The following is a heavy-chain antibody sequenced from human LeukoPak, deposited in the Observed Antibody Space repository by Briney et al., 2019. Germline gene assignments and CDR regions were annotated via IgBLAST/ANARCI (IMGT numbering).Heavy chain of an antibody. J-gene: IGHJ5*02. CDR3: ARDRKGRIVVVPAAQPSYNWFDP. Sequence: ASVKVSCKASGYTFTIYAMNWVRQAPGQGLEWMGWINTNTGNPTYAQGFTGRFVFSLDTSVSTAYLQISSLKAEDTAVYYCARDRKGRIVVVPAAQPSYNWFDPWGQGTLVTVSS. V-gene: IGHV7-4-1*02. CDR2: INTNTGNP. CDR1: GYTFTIYA. D-gene: IGHD2-2*01.